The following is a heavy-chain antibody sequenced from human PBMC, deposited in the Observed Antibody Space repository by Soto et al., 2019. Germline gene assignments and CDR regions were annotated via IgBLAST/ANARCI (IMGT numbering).Heavy chain of an antibody. D-gene: IGHD3-9*01. CDR3: ARDLEYYDILTGYPSYGIAV. V-gene: IGHV3-23*01. CDR1: GFTFSSYA. CDR2: ISGSGGST. Sequence: SLRLSCAGSGFTFSSYAMSWVRQAPGKGLEWVSAISGSGGSTYYADSVKGRFTISRDNSKNTLYLQMNSLRAEDTAVYYCARDLEYYDILTGYPSYGIAVWGQRNTVTVS. J-gene: IGHJ6*02.